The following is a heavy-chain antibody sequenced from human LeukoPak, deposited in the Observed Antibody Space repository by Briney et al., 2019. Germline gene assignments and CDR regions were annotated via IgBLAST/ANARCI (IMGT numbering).Heavy chain of an antibody. CDR3: ARDIMVTFGGIIPYFDY. D-gene: IGHD3-16*01. CDR2: INPNSGGT. V-gene: IGHV1-2*02. CDR1: GYTFTGYY. Sequence: ASVKVSCKASGYTFTGYYMHWVRQAPGQGLEWMGWINPNSGGTNYAQKFQGRVTMTRDTSISTAFMELNSLRSDDTALYYCARDIMVTFGGIIPYFDYWGQGTLVTVSS. J-gene: IGHJ4*02.